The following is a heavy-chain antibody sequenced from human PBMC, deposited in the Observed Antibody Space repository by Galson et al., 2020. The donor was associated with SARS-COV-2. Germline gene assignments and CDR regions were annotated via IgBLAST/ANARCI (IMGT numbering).Heavy chain of an antibody. Sequence: GESLRLTCAASGFTFTDYCMSWFRQAPATGLEWLSFIYTSGNTIYYADSVMGRFTIPRDNAKNSLYLQVNSLRAEDTAIYYCARERGYSYGVLNGFDPWGQGTLVTVSS. J-gene: IGHJ5*02. CDR2: IYTSGNTI. V-gene: IGHV3-11*04. CDR3: ARERGYSYGVLNGFDP. CDR1: GFTFTDYC. D-gene: IGHD5-18*01.